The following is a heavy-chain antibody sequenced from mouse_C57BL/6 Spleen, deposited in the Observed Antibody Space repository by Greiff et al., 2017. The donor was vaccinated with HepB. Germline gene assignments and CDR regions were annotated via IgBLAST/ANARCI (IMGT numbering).Heavy chain of an antibody. CDR2: IRNKANNHAT. Sequence: EVKLVESGGGLVQPGGSMKLSCAASGFTFSDAWMDWVRQSPEKGLEWVAQIRNKANNHATYYAESVKGRFTISRDDSKSSVYLQMNSLRAEDTGIYYCTRDYGSSSWYFDVWGTGTTVTVSS. CDR3: TRDYGSSSWYFDV. CDR1: GFTFSDAW. V-gene: IGHV6-6*01. D-gene: IGHD1-1*01. J-gene: IGHJ1*03.